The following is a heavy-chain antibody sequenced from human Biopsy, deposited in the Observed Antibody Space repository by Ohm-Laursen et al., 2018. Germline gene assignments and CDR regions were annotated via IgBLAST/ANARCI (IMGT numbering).Heavy chain of an antibody. J-gene: IGHJ4*02. Sequence: ASVKVSCKVSGYTLTELSMHWVRQAPGRGLEWMGGFAPENGKTIYAQKFQGRVTMTEDTSTDTAYMELSSLRSEDTAVYYCAANINVWNVNYWGQGTQVTVSS. CDR2: FAPENGKT. V-gene: IGHV1-24*01. CDR3: AANINVWNVNY. CDR1: GYTLTELS. D-gene: IGHD1-1*01.